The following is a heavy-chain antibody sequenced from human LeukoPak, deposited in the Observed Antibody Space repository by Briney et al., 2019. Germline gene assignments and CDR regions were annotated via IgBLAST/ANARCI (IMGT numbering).Heavy chain of an antibody. CDR2: ITTGNSFL. Sequence: PGGSLRLSCAASGFTFSSYNVNWVRQAPGKGLESVSSITTGNSFLYFADSVKGRFTISRDHANNSLYLQMNSLRADDTAVYYCARGAATRKSGFYYYYMDVWGKGTTVTVSS. J-gene: IGHJ6*03. CDR3: ARGAATRKSGFYYYYMDV. D-gene: IGHD5-12*01. CDR1: GFTFSSYN. V-gene: IGHV3-21*01.